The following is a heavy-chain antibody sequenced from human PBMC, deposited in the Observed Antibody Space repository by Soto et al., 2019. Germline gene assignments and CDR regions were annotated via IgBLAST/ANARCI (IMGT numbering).Heavy chain of an antibody. J-gene: IGHJ4*02. CDR1: RLNFGHYW. V-gene: IGHV3-7*01. Sequence: EVQLVESGGGLVQPWESLRLSCAASRLNFGHYWMSWVRQAPGKGLEGVAAIKPEGSKKYYVEFVRGRFTICRDNAKNLLYLRINSLRDDDTAVYYCASLDQGIDYGGRGDFDNWGQGTIVTVSS. CDR2: IKPEGSKK. D-gene: IGHD4-17*01. CDR3: ASLDQGIDYGGRGDFDN.